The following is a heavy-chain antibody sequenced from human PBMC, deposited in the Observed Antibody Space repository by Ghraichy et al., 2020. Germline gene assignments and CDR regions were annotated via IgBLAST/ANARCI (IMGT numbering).Heavy chain of an antibody. CDR3: ARRVVELTGKWFDP. D-gene: IGHD2-21*02. V-gene: IGHV4-59*08. CDR1: GGSIHNYF. J-gene: IGHJ5*02. CDR2: IYNSGRT. Sequence: SETLSLTCSVSGGSIHNYFWTWIRQPPGKGLEWIGYIYNSGRTNYNPSLKSRVTISVDTSKNQVSLRLSSVTATDTAVYYCARRVVELTGKWFDPWGQGTLVTVSS.